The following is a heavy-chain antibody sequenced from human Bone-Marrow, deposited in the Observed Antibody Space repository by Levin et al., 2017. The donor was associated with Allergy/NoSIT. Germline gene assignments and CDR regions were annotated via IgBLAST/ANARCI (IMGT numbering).Heavy chain of an antibody. CDR3: AREGRWLQYYFDS. V-gene: IGHV3-74*03. Sequence: PGESLKISCAASGFTFSSYWMHWVRQAPGKGLVWVSRINTDGSSTTYAGSVQGRFTISRDNAKNTLYLQMNSLRAEDTAVYYCAREGRWLQYYFDSWGQGTLVTVSS. CDR2: INTDGSST. CDR1: GFTFSSYW. D-gene: IGHD5-24*01. J-gene: IGHJ4*02.